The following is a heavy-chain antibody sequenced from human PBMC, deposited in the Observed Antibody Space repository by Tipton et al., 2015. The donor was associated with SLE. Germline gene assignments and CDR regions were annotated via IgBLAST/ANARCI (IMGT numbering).Heavy chain of an antibody. V-gene: IGHV4-34*01. J-gene: IGHJ3*02. Sequence: TLSLTCAVYGGSFSGYYWSWIRQPPGKGLEWIGEINHSGSTNYNPSLKSRVTISVDTSKNQFSLKLSSVTAADTAVYYCARVVAAAGTAFAIWGQGTMVTVSS. CDR2: INHSGST. D-gene: IGHD6-13*01. CDR1: GGSFSGYY. CDR3: ARVVAAAGTAFAI.